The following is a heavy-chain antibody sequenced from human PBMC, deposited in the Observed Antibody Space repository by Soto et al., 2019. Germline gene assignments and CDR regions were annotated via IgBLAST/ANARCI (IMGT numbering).Heavy chain of an antibody. CDR3: ASYASGAYPFFDQ. CDR2: IYYSGST. CDR1: GGSISSGGYY. Sequence: PSETQSLTCAVSGGSISSGGYYWIWIRQHRGKGLEWIGYIYYSGSTYYNPSLKSRVTISIDTSKNQFSLKLTSVTAADTAVYYCASYASGAYPFFDQWGGGTLVTVSS. D-gene: IGHD3-10*01. J-gene: IGHJ4*02. V-gene: IGHV4-31*11.